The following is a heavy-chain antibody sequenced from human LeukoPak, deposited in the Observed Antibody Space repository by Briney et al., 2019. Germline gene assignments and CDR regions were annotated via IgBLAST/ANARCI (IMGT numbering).Heavy chain of an antibody. Sequence: ASVKVSCKVSGYTLTELSMHWVRQAPGKGLDWMGGFDPEDGETIYAQKFQGRVTMTEDTSTDTAYMELSSLRSEDTAVYYCATDLYYYDSSGYPEATAPVSWGQGTLVTVSS. CDR1: GYTLTELS. V-gene: IGHV1-24*01. CDR2: FDPEDGET. J-gene: IGHJ4*02. CDR3: ATDLYYYDSSGYPEATAPVS. D-gene: IGHD3-22*01.